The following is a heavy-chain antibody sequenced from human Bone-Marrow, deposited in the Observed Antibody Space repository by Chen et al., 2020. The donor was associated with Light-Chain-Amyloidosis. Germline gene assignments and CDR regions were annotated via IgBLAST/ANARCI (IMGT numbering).Heavy chain of an antibody. Sequence: QVQLVESGGGVVQPGRSLRLSCAASGFTFSSYGMHWVRQAPGKGLEWVAVICYDGSNKYYADSVKGRFTISRDNSKNTLYLQMNSLRAEDTAVYYCARDRVVRFLGPGFDIWGQGTMVTVSS. V-gene: IGHV3-33*01. J-gene: IGHJ3*02. CDR1: GFTFSSYG. CDR2: ICYDGSNK. CDR3: ARDRVVRFLGPGFDI. D-gene: IGHD3-3*01.